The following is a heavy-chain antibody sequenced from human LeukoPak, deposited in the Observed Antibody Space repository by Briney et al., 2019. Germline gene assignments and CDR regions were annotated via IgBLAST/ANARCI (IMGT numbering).Heavy chain of an antibody. CDR2: INSAGDNI. D-gene: IGHD3-3*01. Sequence: GGSLRLSCVATGFTFSDYFRSWIRQAPGKGLEWLSFINSAGDNIYYADSVKGRFTISRDNAKKTLYLEMNSLRMEDTAIYYCATSRVFDPWGQGTLVTVSS. J-gene: IGHJ5*02. V-gene: IGHV3-11*04. CDR1: GFTFSDYF. CDR3: ATSRVFDP.